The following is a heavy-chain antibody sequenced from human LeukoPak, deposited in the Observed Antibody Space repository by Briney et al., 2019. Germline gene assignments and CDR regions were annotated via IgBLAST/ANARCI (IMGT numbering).Heavy chain of an antibody. J-gene: IGHJ6*02. Sequence: GSLRLSCAASGFTFSDYYMTWIRQPPGKGLEWIGEINHSGSTNYNPSLKSRVTISVDTSKNQFSLKLSSVTAADTAVYYCASSSSHSSSPYYHGMDVWGQGTTVTVSS. V-gene: IGHV4-34*01. CDR2: INHSGST. CDR1: GFTFSDYY. D-gene: IGHD6-6*01. CDR3: ASSSSHSSSPYYHGMDV.